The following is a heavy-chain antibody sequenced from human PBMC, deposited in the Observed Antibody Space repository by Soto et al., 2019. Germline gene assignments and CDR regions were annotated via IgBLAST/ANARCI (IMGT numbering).Heavy chain of an antibody. CDR3: ARGVPLGSLVRGLDY. D-gene: IGHD6-13*01. J-gene: IGHJ4*02. CDR2: IYSGGST. Sequence: EVQLVESGGGLIQPGGSLRLSCAASGFTVSSNYMSWVRQAPGKGLEWVSVIYSGGSTYYADSVKGRFTISRDNSKNTLYLQMNSLRAEDTAVYYCARGVPLGSLVRGLDYWGQGTLVTVSS. CDR1: GFTVSSNY. V-gene: IGHV3-53*01.